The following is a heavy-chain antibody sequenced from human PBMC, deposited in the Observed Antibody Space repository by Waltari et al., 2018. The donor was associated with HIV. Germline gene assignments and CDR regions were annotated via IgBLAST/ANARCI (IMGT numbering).Heavy chain of an antibody. J-gene: IGHJ6*02. CDR3: ARVPRGPYGMDV. Sequence: EVQLVESGGGLVQPGGSLRLSCAASGFTVSSNFMSWVRQAPGQGLEWVSVIYSGVGTYYADSVKGRFTISRDNSKNTLYLQMNSLRAEDTAVYYCARVPRGPYGMDVWGQGTTVTVSS. CDR2: IYSGVGT. CDR1: GFTVSSNF. V-gene: IGHV3-66*01.